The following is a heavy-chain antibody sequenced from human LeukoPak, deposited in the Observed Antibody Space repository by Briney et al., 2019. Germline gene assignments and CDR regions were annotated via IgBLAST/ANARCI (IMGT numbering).Heavy chain of an antibody. CDR2: IWYDGSNK. D-gene: IGHD3-22*01. J-gene: IGHJ4*02. V-gene: IGHV3-33*01. CDR3: ARGVDYYENSGTIDY. Sequence: PGGSLRLSCTASGITFSDYGMHWVRQPPGKGLEWVAIIWYDGSNKTYEDSVKGRFTISRDNSKNTLYLQMNSLRAEDTAVYYCARGVDYYENSGTIDYWGQGTLVTVSS. CDR1: GITFSDYG.